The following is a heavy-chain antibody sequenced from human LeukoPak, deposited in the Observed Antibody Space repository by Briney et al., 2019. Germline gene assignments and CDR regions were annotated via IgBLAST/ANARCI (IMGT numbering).Heavy chain of an antibody. CDR2: IYYSGSI. V-gene: IGHV4-59*01. Sequence: SETLSLTCTVSGASISSYYWSWIRQPPGKGLEWIGDIYYSGSIKYNPSLKSRVTMSLDTSKNQFSLKLRSVTAADTAVYYCARGVISTDAFDVWGQGTMVTVSS. D-gene: IGHD3-3*02. CDR3: ARGVISTDAFDV. CDR1: GASISSYY. J-gene: IGHJ3*01.